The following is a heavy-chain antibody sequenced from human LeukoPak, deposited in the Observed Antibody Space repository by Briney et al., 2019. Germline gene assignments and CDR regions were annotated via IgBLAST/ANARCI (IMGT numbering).Heavy chain of an antibody. CDR2: INHSGST. D-gene: IGHD3-3*01. CDR3: ARGYDFWSGYGQLGFDP. J-gene: IGHJ5*02. Sequence: PSETLSLTCAVYGGSFSGYYWSWIRQPPGKGLEWIGEINHSGSTNYNPSLKSRVTISVDTSKNQFSLKLSSVTAADTAVYYCARGYDFWSGYGQLGFDPWGQGILVTVSS. V-gene: IGHV4-34*01. CDR1: GGSFSGYY.